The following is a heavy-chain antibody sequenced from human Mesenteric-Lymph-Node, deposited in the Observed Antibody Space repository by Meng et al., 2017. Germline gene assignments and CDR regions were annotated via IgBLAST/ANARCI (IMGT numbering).Heavy chain of an antibody. D-gene: IGHD1-7*01. CDR3: GRDQGRELINH. CDR2: INHSGST. V-gene: IGHV4-34*01. J-gene: IGHJ4*02. CDR1: GGSFSGYY. Sequence: QRGHGLLMPSETLSRTCAVYGGSFSGYYWSWIRQPPGKGLEWIGEINHSGSTNYNPSLKSRVTISVDTSKNQFSLKLSSVTAADTAVYYCGRDQGRELINHWGQGTLVTVSS.